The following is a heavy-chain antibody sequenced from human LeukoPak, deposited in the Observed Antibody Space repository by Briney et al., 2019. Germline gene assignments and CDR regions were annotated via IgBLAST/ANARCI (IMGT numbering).Heavy chain of an antibody. J-gene: IGHJ4*02. Sequence: GGSLRLSCAASGFTFDDYGLSWVRQAPGKGLEWVSGINWSGGSTGYADSVKGRFTVSRDNSKNTLYLQMNSLRAEDTAVYYCAKAGGMVRGVIPHDYWGQGTLVTASS. V-gene: IGHV3-20*04. D-gene: IGHD3-10*01. CDR1: GFTFDDYG. CDR2: INWSGGST. CDR3: AKAGGMVRGVIPHDY.